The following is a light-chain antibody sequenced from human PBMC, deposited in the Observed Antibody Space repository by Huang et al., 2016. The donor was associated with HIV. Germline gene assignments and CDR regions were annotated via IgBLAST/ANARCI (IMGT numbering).Light chain of an antibody. CDR3: QQFYNMPYT. CDR2: MAS. CDR1: RSLLFASNSKNF. J-gene: IGKJ2*01. Sequence: DILLTQSPDSLAVSLGERATLTCRSSRSLLFASNSKNFLAWYQQKPGQSPKLLMYMASVRESVVPERFTGSGSGTEFTLTIASLQAEDVAVYYCQQFYNMPYTFGRGTRLEI. V-gene: IGKV4-1*01.